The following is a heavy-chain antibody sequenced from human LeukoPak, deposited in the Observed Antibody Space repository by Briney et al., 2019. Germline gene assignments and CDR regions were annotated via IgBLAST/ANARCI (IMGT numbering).Heavy chain of an antibody. CDR1: GYTFTSYG. Sequence: ASVKVSCKASGYTFTSYGISWVRQAPGQGLEWMGWISGYNGNTNYAQKFQGRVTMTTDTSTSTVYMELRSLRSDDTAVYYCARGYSMGANLYNWFDPWGQGTLLTVSS. CDR2: ISGYNGNT. D-gene: IGHD1-26*01. J-gene: IGHJ5*01. V-gene: IGHV1-18*01. CDR3: ARGYSMGANLYNWFDP.